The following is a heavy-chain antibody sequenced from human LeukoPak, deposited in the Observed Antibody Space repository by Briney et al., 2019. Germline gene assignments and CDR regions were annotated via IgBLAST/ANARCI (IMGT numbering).Heavy chain of an antibody. CDR2: IQFDGNNQ. J-gene: IGHJ4*02. CDR3: ARNWYSAFDY. Sequence: GESLKISCAASGFTFSSFGMHWVRQAPGKGLEWVAFIQFDGNNQQYAGSVKGRFTISRDKNTLHVQMNSLRLEDTAVYYCARNWYSAFDYWGQGTLVTVAS. CDR1: GFTFSSFG. D-gene: IGHD1-7*01. V-gene: IGHV3-30*02.